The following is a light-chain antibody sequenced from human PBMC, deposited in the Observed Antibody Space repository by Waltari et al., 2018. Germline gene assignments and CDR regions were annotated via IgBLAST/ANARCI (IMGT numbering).Light chain of an antibody. CDR1: SSDLDDYKY. CDR2: DFS. J-gene: IGLJ2*01. CDR3: SAYTSSSTVI. V-gene: IGLV2-14*03. Sequence: QSALTQPASVSGSPGQSITISCTGTSSDLDDYKYVSWYQQHSGKAPKLMIFDFSNWPSGVSYRFSGSKSGNTASLTISGLQAEDEADYYCSAYTSSSTVIFGGGTKLTVL.